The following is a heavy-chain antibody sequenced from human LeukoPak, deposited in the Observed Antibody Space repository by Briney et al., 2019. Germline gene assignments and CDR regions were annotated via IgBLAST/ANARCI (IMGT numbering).Heavy chain of an antibody. CDR3: TRPTQGFWSGHDAFDI. CDR2: IRSKANNYAT. CDR1: GFTFSGSA. D-gene: IGHD3-3*01. V-gene: IGHV3-73*01. Sequence: GGSLRLSCAASGFTFSGSAMHWVRQASGKGLEWVGRIRSKANNYATVYAASVKGRFTISRDDSRNTAYLQMNSLKTEDTAVYYCTRPTQGFWSGHDAFDIWGQGTMVTVSS. J-gene: IGHJ3*02.